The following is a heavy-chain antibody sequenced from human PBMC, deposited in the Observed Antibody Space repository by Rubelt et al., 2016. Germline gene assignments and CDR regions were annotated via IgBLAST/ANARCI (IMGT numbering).Heavy chain of an antibody. CDR3: ARDGVPAALSGMDV. D-gene: IGHD2-2*01. Sequence: GSLRLSCAASGFTVSSNYMSWVRQAPGKGLEWVSVIYSGGSTYYADSVKGRFTISRHNSKNTLYLQMNSLRAEDTAVYFCARDGVPAALSGMDVWGQGTTVTVSS. CDR1: GFTVSSNY. CDR2: IYSGGST. J-gene: IGHJ6*02. V-gene: IGHV3-53*01.